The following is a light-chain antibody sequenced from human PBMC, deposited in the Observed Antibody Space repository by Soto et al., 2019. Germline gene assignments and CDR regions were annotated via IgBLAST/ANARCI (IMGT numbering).Light chain of an antibody. CDR2: SNN. V-gene: IGLV1-47*02. Sequence: QSVLTQPPSASGTPGQRVTISCSGSSSNIGSNYVYWYQQLPGTAPKLLIYSNNQRPSGVPDRFSGSKSGTSASLAISGLRSEDEADYYCGTRDSSRIGYVFGTGTKVTVL. J-gene: IGLJ1*01. CDR3: GTRDSSRIGYV. CDR1: SSNIGSNY.